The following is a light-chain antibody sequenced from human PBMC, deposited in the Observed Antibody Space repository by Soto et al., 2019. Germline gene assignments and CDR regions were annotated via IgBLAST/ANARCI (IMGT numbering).Light chain of an antibody. CDR2: NNN. CDR3: AAWDDSLSGVV. J-gene: IGLJ2*01. Sequence: QPVLTQPPSASGTPGQRVTLSCSGSSSNIRSNTVNWYQQLPGTAPKLLIYNNNQRPSGVPDRFSGSKSGTSASLAISGLQSEDEADYYCAAWDDSLSGVVFGGGTKLTVL. CDR1: SSNIRSNT. V-gene: IGLV1-44*01.